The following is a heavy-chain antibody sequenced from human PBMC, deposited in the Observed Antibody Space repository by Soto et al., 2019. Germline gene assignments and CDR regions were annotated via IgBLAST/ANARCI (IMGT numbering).Heavy chain of an antibody. CDR1: GYTFASCG. CDR2: ISAYNGNT. Sequence: SVKVCSKDSGYTFASCGISWVRQEQEKGLEWMGRISAYNGNTNYAQKLQGRVTMTTDTSTSTAYMELRSLRSDDTAVYYCARDHRNVLRFLEWLSNHDAFGIWGQGTMVSGSS. D-gene: IGHD3-3*01. V-gene: IGHV1-18*01. J-gene: IGHJ3*02. CDR3: ARDHRNVLRFLEWLSNHDAFGI.